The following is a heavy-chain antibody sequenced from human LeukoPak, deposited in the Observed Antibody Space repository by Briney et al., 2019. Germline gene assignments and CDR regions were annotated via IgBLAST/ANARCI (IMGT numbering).Heavy chain of an antibody. D-gene: IGHD6-19*01. Sequence: GGSLRLSCAASGFTFSSYGMHWVRQAPGKGLEWVAVIWYDGSNKYYADSVKGRFTISRDNSKNTLYLQMNSLRAEDTAVYYCARDETAAIAVAGLIDYWGQGTLVTVSS. CDR2: IWYDGSNK. V-gene: IGHV3-33*01. CDR1: GFTFSSYG. J-gene: IGHJ4*02. CDR3: ARDETAAIAVAGLIDY.